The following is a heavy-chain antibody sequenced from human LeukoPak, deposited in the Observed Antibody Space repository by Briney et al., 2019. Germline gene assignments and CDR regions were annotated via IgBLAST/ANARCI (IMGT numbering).Heavy chain of an antibody. J-gene: IGHJ6*02. D-gene: IGHD6-13*01. CDR3: ARLTQQLAGGMDV. CDR1: GGSISSSSYS. V-gene: IGHV4-61*05. CDR2: IYYSGST. Sequence: PSETLSLTCTVSGGSISSSSYSWSWIRQPPGKGLEWIGYIYYSGSTNYNPSLKSRVTISVDTSKNQFSLKLSSVTAADTAVYYCARLTQQLAGGMDVWGQGTTVTVSS.